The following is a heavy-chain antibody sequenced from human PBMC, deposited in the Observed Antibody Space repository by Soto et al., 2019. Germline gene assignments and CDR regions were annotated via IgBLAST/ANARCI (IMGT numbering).Heavy chain of an antibody. J-gene: IGHJ6*02. V-gene: IGHV3-11*05. D-gene: IGHD6-25*01. CDR3: AKDQRPTFPYGMDV. Sequence: GGSLRLSCAGSGFTFSNVYMSWIRQAPGKGLEYISYISSSGTSAKYADSVKGRFTISRDNSKNTLYLQMNSLRAEDTAVYYCAKDQRPTFPYGMDVWGQGTTVTVSS. CDR1: GFTFSNVY. CDR2: ISSSGTSA.